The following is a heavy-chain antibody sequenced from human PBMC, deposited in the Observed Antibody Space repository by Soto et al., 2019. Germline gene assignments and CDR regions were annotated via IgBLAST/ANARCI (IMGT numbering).Heavy chain of an antibody. CDR2: ISAYNGNT. J-gene: IGHJ3*02. D-gene: IGHD3-22*01. Sequence: ASVKVSCKASGYTFTSYVISWVRQAPGQGLEWMGWISAYNGNTNYAQKLQGRVTMTTDTSTSTAYMELRSLRSDDTAVYYCASGITYYYDSSGRGSAFDIWGQGTMVTVS. CDR1: GYTFTSYV. CDR3: ASGITYYYDSSGRGSAFDI. V-gene: IGHV1-18*01.